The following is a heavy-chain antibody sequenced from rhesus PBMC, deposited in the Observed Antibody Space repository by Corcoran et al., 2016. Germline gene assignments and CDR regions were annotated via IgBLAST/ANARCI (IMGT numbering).Heavy chain of an antibody. CDR3: TSDLYSGRWKGYFEF. CDR1: GFTFSRYA. Sequence: EVQLVESGGGLVQPGGSLRLSCAASGFTFSRYAMSWVRQAPGKGLEWVSYNSSASNYIYYADSVKGRFTISRDNAKNSLSLQMNSLRAEDTAVYYCTSDLYSGRWKGYFEFWGQGALVTVSS. CDR2: NSSASNYI. V-gene: IGHV3S16*01. J-gene: IGHJ1*01. D-gene: IGHD6-25*01.